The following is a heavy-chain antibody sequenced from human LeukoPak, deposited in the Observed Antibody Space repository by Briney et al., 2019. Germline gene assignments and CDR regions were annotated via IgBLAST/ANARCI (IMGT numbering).Heavy chain of an antibody. D-gene: IGHD3-10*01. CDR1: GFIFSRYG. CDR3: ARLGSQNYFDY. Sequence: GGSLRLSCAASGFIFSRYGMHCVRQAPGKGLERVAVIWNDGTNKKYADSVQGRVTISRDNSKNTLDLQMNSLRAEDTAVYYCARLGSQNYFDYWGQGTLVTVSS. J-gene: IGHJ4*02. CDR2: IWNDGTNK. V-gene: IGHV3-33*01.